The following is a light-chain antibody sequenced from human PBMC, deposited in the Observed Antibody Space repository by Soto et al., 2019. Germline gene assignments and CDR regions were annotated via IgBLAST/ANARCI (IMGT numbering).Light chain of an antibody. V-gene: IGLV4-69*01. CDR1: SGHSSYA. Sequence: QSVLTQSPSASASLGASVKLTCTLSSGHSSYAIAWHQQQPEKGPRYLMKLNSDGSHSKGDGIPDRFSGSSSGAERDLTIPSLQSEDEADYYCQTGGTGILFGGGTKLTVL. J-gene: IGLJ2*01. CDR2: LNSDGSH. CDR3: QTGGTGIL.